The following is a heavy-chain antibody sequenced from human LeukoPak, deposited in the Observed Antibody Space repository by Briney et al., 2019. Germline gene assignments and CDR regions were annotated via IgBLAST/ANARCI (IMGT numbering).Heavy chain of an antibody. CDR3: ARQYYDNTGYYYFDY. V-gene: IGHV4-39*01. Sequence: SETLSLTCTVSGGSITGSSYYWGCIRQPPGKGLEWIGSMYYSGSTYYKTSLKSRVTISADTSKNEFSLELSSVTAADTAVYYCARQYYDNTGYYYFDYWGQGTLVTVSS. CDR1: GGSITGSSYY. CDR2: MYYSGST. D-gene: IGHD3-22*01. J-gene: IGHJ4*02.